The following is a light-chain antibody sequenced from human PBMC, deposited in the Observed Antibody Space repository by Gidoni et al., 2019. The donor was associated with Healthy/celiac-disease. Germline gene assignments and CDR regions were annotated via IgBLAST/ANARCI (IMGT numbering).Light chain of an antibody. CDR1: QDSSNY. J-gene: IGKJ2*01. Sequence: DIQLTQSPSSLSASVGDRVTITCQASQDSSNYVNWYQQKPGKAPKLLIYDASNLETGVPSRFSGSGSGTDFTFTISSLQPEDIATYYCQQYDNRLRVTFGQGTKLEIK. CDR2: DAS. V-gene: IGKV1-33*01. CDR3: QQYDNRLRVT.